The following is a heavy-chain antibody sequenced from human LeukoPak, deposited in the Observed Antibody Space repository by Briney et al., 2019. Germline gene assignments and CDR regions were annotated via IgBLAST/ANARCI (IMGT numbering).Heavy chain of an antibody. CDR1: EFTFTDYY. V-gene: IGHV3-11*04. Sequence: PGGSLRLSCAVSEFTFTDYYMSWVRQAPGKGMEWISYISSSGDIIFNADSVKGRFTISRDNAKNSLYLQMNSLRAEDTAVYYCARGVGYCSSTSCPSSYYYYYYMDVWGKGTTVTVSS. CDR2: ISSSGDII. CDR3: ARGVGYCSSTSCPSSYYYYYYMDV. J-gene: IGHJ6*03. D-gene: IGHD2-2*01.